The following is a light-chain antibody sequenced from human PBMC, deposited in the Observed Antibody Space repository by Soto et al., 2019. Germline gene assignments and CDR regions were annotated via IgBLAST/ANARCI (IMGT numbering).Light chain of an antibody. J-gene: IGLJ3*02. CDR1: SSDIGSYNL. V-gene: IGLV2-14*02. CDR2: EGS. CDR3: SSYTTSSTLRV. Sequence: QSALTQPASVSGSPGQSITISCTGTSSDIGSYNLVSWYQRHPGRAPKLMVYEGSRRPSGISFRFSGSKSGNTASLTISSLQTEDEADYHCSSYTTSSTLRVFGGGTKLTVL.